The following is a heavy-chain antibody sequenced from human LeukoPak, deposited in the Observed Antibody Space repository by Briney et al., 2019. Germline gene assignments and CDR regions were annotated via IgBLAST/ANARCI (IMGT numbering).Heavy chain of an antibody. Sequence: PGGSLRLSCAASGFTFSSYAMSWVRQAPGKGPEWVSAISGSGGSTYYADSVKGRFTISRDNSKNTLYLQMNSLRAEDTAVYYCAKEGYYYDSSGYYSHWGQGTLVTVSS. V-gene: IGHV3-23*01. CDR3: AKEGYYYDSSGYYSH. CDR1: GFTFSSYA. J-gene: IGHJ4*02. CDR2: ISGSGGST. D-gene: IGHD3-22*01.